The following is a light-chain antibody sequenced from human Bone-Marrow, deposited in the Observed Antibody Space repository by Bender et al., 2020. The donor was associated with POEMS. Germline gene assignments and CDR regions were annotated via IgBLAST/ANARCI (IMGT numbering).Light chain of an antibody. CDR3: YSPDNTGDLRV. V-gene: IGLV3-10*01. CDR2: EDT. Sequence: SSELTQPPSVSVSPGQTARITCSGDALAKQYAYWYQQKSGQAPVLIIYEDTKRPSGIPERFSASTSGTVSTLTITGAHVEDEGDYYCYSPDNTGDLRVFGGGTKLTVL. J-gene: IGLJ3*02. CDR1: ALAKQY.